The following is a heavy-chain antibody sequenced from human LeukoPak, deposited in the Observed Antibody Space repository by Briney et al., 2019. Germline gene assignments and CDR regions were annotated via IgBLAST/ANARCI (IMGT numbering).Heavy chain of an antibody. CDR2: ISGSGGST. D-gene: IGHD4-17*01. CDR1: GFTFSSYA. J-gene: IGHJ4*02. V-gene: IGHV3-23*01. Sequence: GGSLRLSCAASGFTFSSYAMSWVRQAPGKGPEWVSAISGSGGSTYYADSVKGRFTISRDNSKNTLYLQMNSLRAEDTAVYYCAKDRAYGDYGVYYFDYWGQGTLVTVSS. CDR3: AKDRAYGDYGVYYFDY.